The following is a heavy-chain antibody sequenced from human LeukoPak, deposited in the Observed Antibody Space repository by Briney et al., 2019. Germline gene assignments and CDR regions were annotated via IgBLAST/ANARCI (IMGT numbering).Heavy chain of an antibody. CDR1: GFTFSSYA. CDR2: ISADGSDT. D-gene: IGHD5-24*01. J-gene: IGHJ6*02. CDR3: AKEVATIEHYYYGMDV. Sequence: GGSLRLSCAASGFTFSSYAMSWVRQAPGKGLEWVSLISADGSDTYYADSVKGRFSISRDHSKNSLYLQMNSLRSEDTALYYCAKEVATIEHYYYGMDVWGQGTTVAVSS. V-gene: IGHV3-43*02.